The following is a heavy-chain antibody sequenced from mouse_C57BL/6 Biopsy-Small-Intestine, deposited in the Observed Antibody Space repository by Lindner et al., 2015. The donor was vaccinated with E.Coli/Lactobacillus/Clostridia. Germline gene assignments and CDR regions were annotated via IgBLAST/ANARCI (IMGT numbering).Heavy chain of an antibody. D-gene: IGHD1-1*01. CDR2: ISSGSSTI. J-gene: IGHJ2*01. CDR3: ARPYYYYFDY. Sequence: VQLQESGGGLVKPGGSLKLSCAASGFTFSDYGMHWVRQAPEKGLEWVAYISSGSSTIYYADTVKGRFTISRDSAKNTLFPQMTSLRSEDTAMYYCARPYYYYFDYWGQGTTLTVSS. V-gene: IGHV5-17*01. CDR1: GFTFSDYG.